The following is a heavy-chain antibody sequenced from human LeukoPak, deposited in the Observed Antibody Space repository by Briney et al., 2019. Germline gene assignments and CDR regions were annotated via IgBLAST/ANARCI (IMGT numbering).Heavy chain of an antibody. Sequence: HPGGSLRLSCAASGFTFSSYAMSWVRQAPGKGLEWVSAISGSGGSTYYADSVKGRFTISRDNSKNTLYLQMNSLRAEDTAVYYCAKETISSWYEKAYYYYGMDVWGQGTTVTVSS. V-gene: IGHV3-23*01. CDR2: ISGSGGST. CDR3: AKETISSWYEKAYYYYGMDV. CDR1: GFTFSSYA. D-gene: IGHD6-13*01. J-gene: IGHJ6*02.